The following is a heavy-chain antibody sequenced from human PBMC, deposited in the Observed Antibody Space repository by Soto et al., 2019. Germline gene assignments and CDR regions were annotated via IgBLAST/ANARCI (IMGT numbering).Heavy chain of an antibody. CDR3: TRDLYYFDSSAYYGHNWFDP. J-gene: IGHJ5*02. D-gene: IGHD3-22*01. Sequence: QVQLVQSGAEVKKPGSSVKVSCKASGGTFSTYTMSWVRQAPGQGLEWMGGIIPMFGTTTYAENFQGRVTITADESTSTAYMELTSLRSEDTAVYYCTRDLYYFDSSAYYGHNWFDPWGQGTRVTVYS. V-gene: IGHV1-69*12. CDR2: IIPMFGTT. CDR1: GGTFSTYT.